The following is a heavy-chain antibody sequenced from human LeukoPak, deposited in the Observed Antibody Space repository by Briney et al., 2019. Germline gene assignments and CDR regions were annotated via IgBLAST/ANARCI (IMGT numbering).Heavy chain of an antibody. CDR2: ISGSGGST. D-gene: IGHD1-26*01. CDR3: ARYSGSYLDY. J-gene: IGHJ4*02. CDR1: GFTFSNYA. Sequence: GGSLRLSCAASGFTFSNYAMSWVRQAPGQGLERVSPISGSGGSTYYADSVKGRFTISRDNAKNSLYLQMNSLRAEGTAVYYCARYSGSYLDYWGQGTLVTVSS. V-gene: IGHV3-23*01.